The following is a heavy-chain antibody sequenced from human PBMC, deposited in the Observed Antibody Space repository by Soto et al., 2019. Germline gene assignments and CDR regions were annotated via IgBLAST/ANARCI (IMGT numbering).Heavy chain of an antibody. CDR1: GGTFSSYA. V-gene: IGHV1-69*01. D-gene: IGHD3-3*01. CDR3: ALKRRGRVWSGYLEYFQH. J-gene: IGHJ1*01. CDR2: IIPIFGTA. Sequence: QVQLVQSGAEVKKPGSSVKVSCKASGGTFSSYAISWVRQAPGQGLEWMGGIIPIFGTANYAQKFQGRVTMTSDESTRTAYMELSSLRSEDTAVYYCALKRRGRVWSGYLEYFQHWGQGTLVTVSS.